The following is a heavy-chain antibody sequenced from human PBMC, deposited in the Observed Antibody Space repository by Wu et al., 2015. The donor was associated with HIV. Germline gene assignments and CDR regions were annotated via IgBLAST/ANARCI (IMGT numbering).Heavy chain of an antibody. Sequence: QVQLVQSGSEVKKPGSSVKVSCKVSGGTFSNFDVNWVRQAPGQGLEWMGRIHPKFDAANYAENFQGRVTFTADESTTTAYMELTSLTLDDTAVYYCASAAAYYYPSSGSYSVEAPEFWGQGTLVTVSS. CDR1: GGTFSNFD. D-gene: IGHD3-22*01. V-gene: IGHV1-69*13. CDR2: IHPKFDAA. CDR3: ASAAAYYYPSSGSYSVEAPEF. J-gene: IGHJ4*02.